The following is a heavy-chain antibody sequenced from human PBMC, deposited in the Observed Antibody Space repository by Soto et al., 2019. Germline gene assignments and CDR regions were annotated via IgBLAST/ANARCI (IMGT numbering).Heavy chain of an antibody. V-gene: IGHV3-74*01. J-gene: IGHJ4*02. CDR3: GRGASGSYRLDY. CDR2: INGDGTGT. Sequence: EVQLVESGGDLVQPGGSLRLSCAASGFTFSNYWMHWVRQAPGEGLVWVSRINGDGTGTNYADSVKGQFTISRDNAKNTLYLQMNSLRAEDTAVYYCGRGASGSYRLDYWGQGTLVTVSS. D-gene: IGHD3-10*01. CDR1: GFTFSNYW.